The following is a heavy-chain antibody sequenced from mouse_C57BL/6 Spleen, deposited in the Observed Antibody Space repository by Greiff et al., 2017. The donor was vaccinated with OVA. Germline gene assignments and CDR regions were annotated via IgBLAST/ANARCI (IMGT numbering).Heavy chain of an antibody. CDR3: ARSGLLRYRYFDV. J-gene: IGHJ1*03. D-gene: IGHD1-1*01. Sequence: VQLQQSGAELVKPGASVKISCKASGYAFSSYWMNWVKQRPGKGLEWIGQIYPGDGDTNYNGKFKGKATLTADKSSSTAYMQLSSLTSEDSAVYFCARSGLLRYRYFDVWGTGTTVTVSS. CDR2: IYPGDGDT. CDR1: GYAFSSYW. V-gene: IGHV1-80*01.